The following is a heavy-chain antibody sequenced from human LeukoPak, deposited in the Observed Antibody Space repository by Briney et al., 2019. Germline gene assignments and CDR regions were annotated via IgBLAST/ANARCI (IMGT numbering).Heavy chain of an antibody. CDR3: AKALSYWYFDL. CDR1: GFTFSSYD. V-gene: IGHV3-23*01. CDR2: SGGDGGST. J-gene: IGHJ2*01. Sequence: GGSLRLSWAAAGFTFSSYDMSCVRQAPGKGLEWVSASGGDGGSTYADSVKGRFPISRDNSKNTLYLQMNRLRAEDTATYYCAKALSYWYFDLWGRGNLVTVSS.